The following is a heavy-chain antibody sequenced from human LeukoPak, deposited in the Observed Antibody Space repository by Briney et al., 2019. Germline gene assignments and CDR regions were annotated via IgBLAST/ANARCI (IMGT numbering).Heavy chain of an antibody. CDR2: IIPIFGTA. D-gene: IGHD5-24*01. CDR3: ARDSRRDRNPNLFTFDY. J-gene: IGHJ4*02. V-gene: IGHV1-69*05. Sequence: ASVKVSCKASGGTFSSYAISWVRQAPGQGLEWMGGIIPIFGTANYAQKFQGRVTMTRDTSISAVYMELSRLRFDDTAVYYCARDSRRDRNPNLFTFDYWGQGTLVTVSS. CDR1: GGTFSSYA.